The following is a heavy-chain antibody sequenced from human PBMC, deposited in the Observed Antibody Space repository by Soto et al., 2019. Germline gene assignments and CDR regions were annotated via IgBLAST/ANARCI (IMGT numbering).Heavy chain of an antibody. CDR3: ARERCSGGSCYYFDY. D-gene: IGHD2-15*01. Sequence: LGAALKISCKGSGYSFTSYWISWVRQMPGKGLEWMGRIDPSDSYTNYSPSFQGHVTISADKSISTAYLQWSSLKASDTAMYYCARERCSGGSCYYFDYWGQGTLVTVSS. CDR2: IDPSDSYT. CDR1: GYSFTSYW. V-gene: IGHV5-10-1*01. J-gene: IGHJ4*02.